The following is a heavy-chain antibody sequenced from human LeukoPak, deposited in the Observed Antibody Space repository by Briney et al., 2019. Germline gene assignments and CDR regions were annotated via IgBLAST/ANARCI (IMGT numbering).Heavy chain of an antibody. CDR3: ARGGFAARRRGYFDY. CDR2: INHSGST. CDR1: GGSFSGYY. J-gene: IGHJ4*02. V-gene: IGHV4-34*01. Sequence: ASETLSLTCAVYGGSFSGYYWSWIRQPPGKGLEWIGEINHSGSTNYNPSLKTRVPISVDTSKNQFSLKLRSVTAADTAVYYCARGGFAARRRGYFDYWGQGTLVTVSS. D-gene: IGHD6-6*01.